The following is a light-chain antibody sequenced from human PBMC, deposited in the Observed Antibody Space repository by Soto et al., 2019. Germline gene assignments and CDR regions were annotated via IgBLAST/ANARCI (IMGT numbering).Light chain of an antibody. J-gene: IGKJ4*01. CDR2: GAS. CDR3: QQNNKWPLVT. V-gene: IGKV3-15*01. Sequence: EVVMTQSPATVSVSPGEGVTLSCRASQTISNDLAWYQQKPGQAPRLLIYGASTRATGVSARFSGGGSGTEFTLTISSLQSEDFAFYYCQQNNKWPLVTFGGGTKGDIK. CDR1: QTISND.